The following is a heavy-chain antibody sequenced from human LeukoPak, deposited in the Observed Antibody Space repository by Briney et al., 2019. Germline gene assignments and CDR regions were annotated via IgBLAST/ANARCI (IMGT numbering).Heavy chain of an antibody. CDR1: GFTFSNAW. CDR2: IKSKTDGGTT. V-gene: IGHV3-15*01. CDR3: TTGRNWNFHHFDY. J-gene: IGHJ4*02. Sequence: PGGSLRLSCAASGFTFSNAWMSWVRQAPGKGLEWVGRIKSKTDGGTTDYAAPVKGRFTISRDDSKNTLYLQMNSLKTEDTAVYYCTTGRNWNFHHFDYWGQGTLVTVSS. D-gene: IGHD1-7*01.